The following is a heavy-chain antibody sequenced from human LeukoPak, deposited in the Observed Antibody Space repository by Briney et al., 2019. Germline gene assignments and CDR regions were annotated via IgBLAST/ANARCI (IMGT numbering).Heavy chain of an antibody. D-gene: IGHD2-21*01. CDR1: GYTLTELS. V-gene: IGHV1-24*01. CDR3: ATSLGRAYFPLLSSFDY. J-gene: IGHJ4*02. Sequence: ASVKVSCKVSGYTLTELSMHWVRQAPGKGLEWMGGFDPEDGETIYAQKFQGRVTMTEDTSTDTAYMELSSLRSKDTAVYYCATSLGRAYFPLLSSFDYWGQGTLVTVSS. CDR2: FDPEDGET.